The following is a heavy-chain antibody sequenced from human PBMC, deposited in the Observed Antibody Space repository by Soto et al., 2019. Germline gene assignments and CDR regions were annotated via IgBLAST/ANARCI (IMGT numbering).Heavy chain of an antibody. V-gene: IGHV4-39*01. Sequence: SETLSLTCTVSGGSISSSSYYWGWIRQPPGKGLEWIGSIYYSGSTYYNPSLKSRVTISVDTSKNQFSLKLSSVTAADTAVYYCARHTQLPRAHYYYGMDVWGQGTTVTVSS. CDR3: ARHTQLPRAHYYYGMDV. CDR1: GGSISSSSYY. CDR2: IYYSGST. J-gene: IGHJ6*02. D-gene: IGHD1-26*01.